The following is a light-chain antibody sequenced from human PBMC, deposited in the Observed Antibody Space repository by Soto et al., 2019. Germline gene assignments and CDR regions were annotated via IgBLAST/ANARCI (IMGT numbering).Light chain of an antibody. CDR3: QEYNNWHPIT. J-gene: IGKJ4*01. V-gene: IGKV3-15*01. Sequence: EIVMTQSPATLSVSPGDRATLSCRASQSVGSKLAWYQQKPGQAPRLLIYGASTRASGIPARFSGSRSGTEVTLAISCLQSEDFAVYYCQEYNNWHPITFGGGTKVEIK. CDR2: GAS. CDR1: QSVGSK.